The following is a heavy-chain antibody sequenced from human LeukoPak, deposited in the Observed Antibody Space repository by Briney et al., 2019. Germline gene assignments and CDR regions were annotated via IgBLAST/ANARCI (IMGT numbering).Heavy chain of an antibody. V-gene: IGHV3-21*01. CDR2: ISSSSSYI. CDR1: GFTFRSYT. CDR3: ARDATEDV. Sequence: PGGSLRLSCAASGFTFRSYTMTWVRQAPGKGLEWVSAISSSSSYIYYADSVKGRFTISRDNAKNSLYLQMNSLRGEDTAIYYCARDATEDVWGRGTTVTVSS. J-gene: IGHJ6*02. D-gene: IGHD2-21*02.